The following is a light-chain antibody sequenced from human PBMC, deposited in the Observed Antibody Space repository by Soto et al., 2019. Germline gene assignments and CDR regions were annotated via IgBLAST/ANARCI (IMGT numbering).Light chain of an antibody. CDR3: NSYTSSNTLLL. J-gene: IGLJ2*01. Sequence: QSALTQPASVSGSPGQSITISCTGTSSDVGGYKYVSWYQHHPGKAPKLMIYEVNNRPSGVSNRFSGSKSGNTASLTISGLQAEDEAVYYCNSYTSSNTLLLFGGGTKLTVL. CDR1: SSDVGGYKY. CDR2: EVN. V-gene: IGLV2-14*01.